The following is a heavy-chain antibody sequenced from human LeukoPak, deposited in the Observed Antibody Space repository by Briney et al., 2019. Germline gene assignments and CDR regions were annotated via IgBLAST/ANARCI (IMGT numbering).Heavy chain of an antibody. Sequence: GGSLRLSCAASGFTFSSYWMSWVRQAPGKGLEWVANIKEDGSEEYYVDSVKGRFTISRDNAKNSLYLQMNSLRAEDTAVYYCARARTASGYSSAWYVRNYYYAMDVWSQGTTVTVSS. V-gene: IGHV3-7*05. CDR2: IKEDGSEE. CDR1: GFTFSSYW. CDR3: ARARTASGYSSAWYVRNYYYAMDV. J-gene: IGHJ6*02. D-gene: IGHD6-19*01.